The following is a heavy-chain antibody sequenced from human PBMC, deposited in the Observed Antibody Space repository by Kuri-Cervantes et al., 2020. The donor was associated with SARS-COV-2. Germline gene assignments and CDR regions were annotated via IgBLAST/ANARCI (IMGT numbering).Heavy chain of an antibody. CDR2: INHSGST. CDR1: GGSINDYY. J-gene: IGHJ4*02. D-gene: IGHD2-15*01. Sequence: SETLSLTCSVSGGSINDYYWGWIRQPPGKGLEWIGEINHSGSTNYNPSLKSRVTISVDTSKNQFSLKLSSVTAADTAVYYCAREWCSGGSCYPNWGQGTLVTVSS. CDR3: AREWCSGGSCYPN. V-gene: IGHV4-34*01.